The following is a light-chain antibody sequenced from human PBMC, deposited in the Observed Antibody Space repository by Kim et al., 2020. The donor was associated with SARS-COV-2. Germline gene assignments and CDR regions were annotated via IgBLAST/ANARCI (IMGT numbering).Light chain of an antibody. J-gene: IGLJ1*01. CDR3: SSYAGSSNFV. V-gene: IGLV2-8*01. Sequence: GQSGTISCTGTSSDVGGYNYVSWYQQHPGKAPKLMISEVSKRPSGVPDRFSGSKSGNTASLTVSGLQAEDEADYYCSSYAGSSNFVFGTGTKVTVL. CDR1: SSDVGGYNY. CDR2: EVS.